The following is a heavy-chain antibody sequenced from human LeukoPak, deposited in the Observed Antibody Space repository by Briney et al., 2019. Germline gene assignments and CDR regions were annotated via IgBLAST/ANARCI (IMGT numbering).Heavy chain of an antibody. CDR2: IKQDGREK. Sequence: PGGTLRLSCAASGFTFSSHGMNWVRQAPGKGLEWVANIKQDGREKYYVDSVKGRFTISRDNAKNSLYLQMNSLRAEDTAVYYCARFRTAMQLWKGYYFDYWGQGTLVTVSS. D-gene: IGHD5-18*01. V-gene: IGHV3-7*01. CDR3: ARFRTAMQLWKGYYFDY. CDR1: GFTFSSHG. J-gene: IGHJ4*02.